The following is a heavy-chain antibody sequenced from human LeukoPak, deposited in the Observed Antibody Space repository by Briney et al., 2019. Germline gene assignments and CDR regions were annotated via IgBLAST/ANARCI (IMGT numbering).Heavy chain of an antibody. CDR3: AKGDYYGSGSYYNVYYFDS. D-gene: IGHD3-10*01. V-gene: IGHV3-23*01. J-gene: IGHJ4*02. Sequence: QAGGSLILSCAASGFTFSSYAMSRVRQAPGKGLEWVLAISGSGGSTYYADSVKGRFTISRDNSKNMLYLQMNSLRAEDTAVYYCAKGDYYGSGSYYNVYYFDSWGQGTLVTVSS. CDR1: GFTFSSYA. CDR2: ISGSGGST.